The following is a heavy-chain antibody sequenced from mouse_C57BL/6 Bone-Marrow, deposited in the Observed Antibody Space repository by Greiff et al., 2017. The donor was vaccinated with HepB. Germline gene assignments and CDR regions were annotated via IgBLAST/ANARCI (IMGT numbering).Heavy chain of an antibody. CDR1: GFTFSNYW. J-gene: IGHJ4*01. CDR2: IRLKSDNYAT. V-gene: IGHV6-3*01. Sequence: EVQLVESGGGLVQPGGSMKLSCVASGFTFSNYWMNWVRQSPEKGLEWVAQIRLKSDNYATHYAESVKGRFTISRDDSKSSVYLQMNNLRAEDTGIYYCTGRRPQEDAMDYWGQGTSVTVSS. CDR3: TGRRPQEDAMDY.